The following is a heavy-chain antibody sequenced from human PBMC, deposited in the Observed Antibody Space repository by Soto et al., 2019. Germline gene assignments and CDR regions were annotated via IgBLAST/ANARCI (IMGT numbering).Heavy chain of an antibody. Sequence: EVQLLESGGGLVQPGGSLRLSCAASGFTFSSYAMSWVRQAPGTGLEWVSGISGSGGSTYYADSVKGRFTISRDNSKNTLYLQMNSLRAEDTAVYYCAKFSSPVEYYYYYYGMDVWGQGTTVTVSS. CDR1: GFTFSSYA. CDR2: ISGSGGST. CDR3: AKFSSPVEYYYYYYGMDV. D-gene: IGHD2-15*01. J-gene: IGHJ6*02. V-gene: IGHV3-23*01.